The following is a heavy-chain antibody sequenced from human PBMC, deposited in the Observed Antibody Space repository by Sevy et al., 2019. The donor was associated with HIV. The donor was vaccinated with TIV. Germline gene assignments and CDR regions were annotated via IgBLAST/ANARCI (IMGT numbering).Heavy chain of an antibody. CDR2: FFFTGST. Sequence: SETLSLTCTVSGVSISSSSYDWGWIRQPPGKGLEWIASFFFTGSTYYNPSLKSRVTISVDTSNNQFSLKRNSVTAADTALYYCTRQGGLLDRAFDYWGQGTLVTVSS. CDR1: GVSISSSSYD. D-gene: IGHD3-3*01. J-gene: IGHJ4*02. V-gene: IGHV4-39*01. CDR3: TRQGGLLDRAFDY.